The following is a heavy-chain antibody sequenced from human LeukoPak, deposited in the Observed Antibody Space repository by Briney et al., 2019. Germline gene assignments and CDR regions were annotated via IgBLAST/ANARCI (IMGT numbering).Heavy chain of an antibody. J-gene: IGHJ5*02. V-gene: IGHV3-30*18. Sequence: GRSLRLSCAASGFTFSSYGMHWVRQAPGKGLEWVAVISYDGSNKYYADSVKGRFTISRDNSKNTLYLQMNSLRAEDTAVYYCAKGGRVPAAIIAYNWFDPWGQGTLVTVSS. CDR1: GFTFSSYG. CDR3: AKGGRVPAAIIAYNWFDP. D-gene: IGHD2-2*01. CDR2: ISYDGSNK.